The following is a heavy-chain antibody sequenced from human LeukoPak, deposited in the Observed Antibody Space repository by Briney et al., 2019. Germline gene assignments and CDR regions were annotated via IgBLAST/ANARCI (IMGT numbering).Heavy chain of an antibody. CDR2: VNLQGST. CDR3: AREGGPYRPLDY. J-gene: IGHJ4*02. CDR1: GFTFRSHAM. Sequence: GSLRLSCAVSGFTFRSHAMSWVRQAPGKGLEWIGEVNLQGSTNYNPSLKSRVAISVDKSENHISLKLTSVTAADTAVYYCAREGGPYRPLDYSGQGTLVTVAS. V-gene: IGHV4-4*02.